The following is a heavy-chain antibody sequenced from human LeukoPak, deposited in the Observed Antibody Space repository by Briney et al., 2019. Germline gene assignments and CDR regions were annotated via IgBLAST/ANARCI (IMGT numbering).Heavy chain of an antibody. Sequence: PSETLSLTCTVSGGSISSSSYYWSWIRQPPGKGLEWIGEINHSGSTNYNPSLKSRVTISVDTSKNQFSLKLSSVTAADTAVYYCAGQMVRGVIITIIYWGQGTLVTVSS. J-gene: IGHJ4*02. CDR2: INHSGST. V-gene: IGHV4-39*07. D-gene: IGHD3-10*01. CDR3: AGQMVRGVIITIIY. CDR1: GGSISSSSYY.